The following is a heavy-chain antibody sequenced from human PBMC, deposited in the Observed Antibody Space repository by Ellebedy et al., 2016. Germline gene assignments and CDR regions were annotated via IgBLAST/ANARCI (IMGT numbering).Heavy chain of an antibody. CDR3: AAGGGYRFDY. CDR1: GFTFSRYA. CDR2: TIQDGSSR. J-gene: IGHJ4*02. Sequence: GGSLRLSXAGSGFTFSRYAIHWVRQAPGRGLEWVAVTIQDGSSRWSAESVKGRFTISRDNSKNTLYLQMDSLRADDTAVYYCAAGGGYRFDYWGQGTLVVVSS. V-gene: IGHV3-33*03. D-gene: IGHD5-12*01.